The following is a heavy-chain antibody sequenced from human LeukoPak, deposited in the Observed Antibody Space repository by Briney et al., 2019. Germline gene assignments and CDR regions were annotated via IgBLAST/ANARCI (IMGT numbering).Heavy chain of an antibody. V-gene: IGHV4-34*01. D-gene: IGHD3-10*01. CDR3: ARAYYSTSWFPH. J-gene: IGHJ5*02. CDR2: INHRGST. Sequence: SETLSLTCAVYGGSFSGYYWSWIRQPPGKGLEWIGEINHRGSTNYNPSLKSRVTISVDTSKNQFSLKLSSVTAADTAVYYCARAYYSTSWFPHWGQGALVTVSS. CDR1: GGSFSGYY.